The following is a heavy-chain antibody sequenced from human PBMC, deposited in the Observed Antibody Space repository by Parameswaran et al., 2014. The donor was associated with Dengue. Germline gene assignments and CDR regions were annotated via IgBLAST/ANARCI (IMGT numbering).Heavy chain of an antibody. D-gene: IGHD3-3*01. CDR2: IIPIFGTA. CDR3: ARDFSPRSYYYYGMDV. J-gene: IGHJ6*02. Sequence: WVRQAPGQGLEWMGGIIPIFGTANYAQKFQGRVTITADESTSTAYMELSSLRSEDTAVYYCARDFSPRSYYYYGMDVWGQGTTVTVSS. V-gene: IGHV1-69*01.